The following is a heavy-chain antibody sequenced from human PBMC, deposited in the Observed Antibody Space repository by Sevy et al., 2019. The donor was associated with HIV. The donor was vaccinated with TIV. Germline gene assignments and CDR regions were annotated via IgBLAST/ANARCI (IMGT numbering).Heavy chain of an antibody. Sequence: GGSLRLSCAASGFTFSSYVLSWVRQAPGKGLEWVSTISGSGGSTYYADSVKGRFSISRDNSKNTMYLEMNSLRAEDTAAYYCAKEYSSGYSWGQGTLVTVSS. V-gene: IGHV3-23*01. CDR3: AKEYSSGYS. CDR2: ISGSGGST. J-gene: IGHJ5*02. CDR1: GFTFSSYV. D-gene: IGHD3-22*01.